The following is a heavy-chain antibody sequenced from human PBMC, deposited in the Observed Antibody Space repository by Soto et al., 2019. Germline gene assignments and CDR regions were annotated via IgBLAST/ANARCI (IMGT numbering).Heavy chain of an antibody. CDR3: ARERPDGSRLDP. V-gene: IGHV4-30-4*08. CDR1: GGSISSGGYY. D-gene: IGHD6-13*01. J-gene: IGHJ5*02. Sequence: SETLSLTCTVSGGSISSGGYYWSWFRQHPGKGLEWIGYIYYSGSTYYNPSLKSRVTISVDTSKNQFSLKLSSVTAADTAVYYCARERPDGSRLDPWGKGTLVTVS. CDR2: IYYSGST.